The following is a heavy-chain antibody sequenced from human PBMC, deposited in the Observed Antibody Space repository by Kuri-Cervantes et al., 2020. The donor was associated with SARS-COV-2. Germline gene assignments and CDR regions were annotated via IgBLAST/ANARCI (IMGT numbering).Heavy chain of an antibody. CDR2: IYHSSST. CDR3: ARTSYGSSLY. D-gene: IGHD3-10*01. Sequence: SETLSLTCTVSGGSISSSSYYWGCIRQPPGQGLEWIGSIYHSSSTYYNPTLKSRVTISVATSKNQFYLKQVSVTTADTTVYYCARTSYGSSLYWGQGTLVTVSS. V-gene: IGHV4-39*07. J-gene: IGHJ4*02. CDR1: GGSISSSSYY.